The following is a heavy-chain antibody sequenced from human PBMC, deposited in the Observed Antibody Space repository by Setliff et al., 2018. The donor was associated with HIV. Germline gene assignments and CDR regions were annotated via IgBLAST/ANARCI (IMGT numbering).Heavy chain of an antibody. D-gene: IGHD3-10*01. V-gene: IGHV1-46*03. J-gene: IGHJ4*02. Sequence: VASVKVSCKASGFTFTRYYMHWVRQAPGQGLEWMGIINPSGDSTTYAQKFQGRVTMTRDTSTSTVYMELSSLRSEDTAVYFCARSYYGSGSYQGVLDYWGQGTLVTVSS. CDR3: ARSYYGSGSYQGVLDY. CDR2: INPSGDST. CDR1: GFTFTRYY.